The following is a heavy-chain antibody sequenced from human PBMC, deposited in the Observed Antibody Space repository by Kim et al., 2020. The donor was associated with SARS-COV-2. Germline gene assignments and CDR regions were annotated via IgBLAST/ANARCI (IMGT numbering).Heavy chain of an antibody. CDR3: ARWAVAFFYGLAV. Sequence: SVKVSCKASGGTFSNFGIIWVRQAPGQGLEWMGGIIPMFGSANYAQKFLGRVTITADESTSTAYLEVNNLRSDDTSVYYCARWAVAFFYGLAVWGQGTT. D-gene: IGHD3-3*02. V-gene: IGHV1-69*13. CDR1: GGTFSNFG. CDR2: IIPMFGSA. J-gene: IGHJ6*02.